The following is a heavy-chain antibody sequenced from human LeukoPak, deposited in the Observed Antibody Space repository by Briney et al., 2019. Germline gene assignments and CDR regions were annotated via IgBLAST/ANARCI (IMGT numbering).Heavy chain of an antibody. CDR1: GFTFSSYS. D-gene: IGHD3-22*01. CDR3: ARDSSPYYDSSGLTP. J-gene: IGHJ5*02. CDR2: ISSSSSYI. V-gene: IGHV3-21*01. Sequence: GGSLRLSCAASGFTFSSYSMNWVRQAPGKGLEWVSSISSSSSYIYYADSVKGRFTISRDNAKNSLYLQMNSLRAEDKAVYYCARDSSPYYDSSGLTPWGQGTLVTVSS.